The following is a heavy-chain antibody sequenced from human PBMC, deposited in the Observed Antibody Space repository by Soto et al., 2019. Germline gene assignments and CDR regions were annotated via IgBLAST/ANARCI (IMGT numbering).Heavy chain of an antibody. V-gene: IGHV1-18*04. J-gene: IGHJ4*02. CDR2: ISAYNGNT. Sequence: ASVKVSCKASGYTFTSYGISWVRQAPGQGLEWMGWISAYNGNTNYAQKLQGRVTMTTDTSTSTAYMELMSLRSDDTAVYYCARDRGIAAAGPSFDYWGQGTLVTFSS. D-gene: IGHD6-13*01. CDR1: GYTFTSYG. CDR3: ARDRGIAAAGPSFDY.